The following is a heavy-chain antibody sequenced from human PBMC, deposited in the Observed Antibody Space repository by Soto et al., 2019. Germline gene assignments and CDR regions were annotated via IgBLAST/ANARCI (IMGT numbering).Heavy chain of an antibody. CDR3: ARHHGPTTSENWFDP. D-gene: IGHD5-12*01. CDR1: GYTFFTYD. J-gene: IGHJ5*02. V-gene: IGHV1-18*01. Sequence: ASVKVSFKASGYTFFTYDISWLRQAPGQGLEWMGWISTYSGDTKYAQKFQGRVTMTTDTSTTTAYLELRSLRSDDTAVYYCARHHGPTTSENWFDPWGQGTLVTVSS. CDR2: ISTYSGDT.